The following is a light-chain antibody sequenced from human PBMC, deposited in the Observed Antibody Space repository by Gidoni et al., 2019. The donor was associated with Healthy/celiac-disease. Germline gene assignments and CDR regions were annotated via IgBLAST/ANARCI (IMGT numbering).Light chain of an antibody. V-gene: IGKV3-20*01. CDR3: QQYGSSPCS. J-gene: IGKJ2*04. CDR2: GAS. CDR1: QSVSSSY. Sequence: EIVFTQSPGPLSLSPGERATLSCRASQSVSSSYLAWYQQKPGQAPRLLIDGASSRATGIPDRFSGSGSGTDFTLTISRLEPEDFAVYYCQQYGSSPCSFGQGTKLEIK.